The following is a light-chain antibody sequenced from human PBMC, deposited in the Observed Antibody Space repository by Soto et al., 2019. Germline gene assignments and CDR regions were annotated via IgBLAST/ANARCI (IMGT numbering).Light chain of an antibody. CDR2: EVS. V-gene: IGLV2-14*01. CDR3: QSYDASLRGSGV. Sequence: QSALTQPASVSGSRGQSITISCTGTSSDVGGHNYVSWYQQHPGKAPKFMIFEVSNRPSGVSNRFSGSKSGNTASLTISGLQAEDEADYYCQSYDASLRGSGVFGTGTKLTVL. J-gene: IGLJ1*01. CDR1: SSDVGGHNY.